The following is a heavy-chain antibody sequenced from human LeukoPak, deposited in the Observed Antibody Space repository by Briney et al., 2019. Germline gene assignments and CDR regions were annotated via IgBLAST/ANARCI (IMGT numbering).Heavy chain of an antibody. Sequence: GGSLRLSCATSGFSFSDYYMDWVRQAPGKGLEWLARSRNKANGYTTEYAASMRGRFTISRDDSENSLHLQMSNLETEDTAMHYCARVRGGNYYHLDFWGQGTLVTVSS. CDR3: ARVRGGNYYHLDF. CDR2: SRNKANGYTT. D-gene: IGHD3-10*01. CDR1: GFSFSDYY. V-gene: IGHV3-72*01. J-gene: IGHJ4*02.